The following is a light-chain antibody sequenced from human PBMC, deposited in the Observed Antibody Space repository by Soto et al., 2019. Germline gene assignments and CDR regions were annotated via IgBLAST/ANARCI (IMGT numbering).Light chain of an antibody. CDR1: QSVSRA. Sequence: DIVLTQSPATLSVSPGESASLSCRASQSVSRALAWYQHVPGQAPRRLIYDSSTRATGVPARFSGSGSGTRFNLTISSLQSEDFAVYYCQQYNSWPPRYTFGQGTKLEI. J-gene: IGKJ2*01. CDR3: QQYNSWPPRYT. V-gene: IGKV3-15*01. CDR2: DSS.